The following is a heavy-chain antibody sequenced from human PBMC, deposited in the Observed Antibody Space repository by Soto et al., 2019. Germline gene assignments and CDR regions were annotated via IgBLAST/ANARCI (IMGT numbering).Heavy chain of an antibody. D-gene: IGHD3-10*01. CDR3: ARGGGSPDY. Sequence: QVQLQESGPGLVKPSETLSLMCTVSGGSISSNYWSWIRQPPGKGLEYIGYIYYSGSTNYNPSLKSRVTISADTSKNQFALKLSSVTAADTAVYYCARGGGSPDYWGQGTLVTVSS. J-gene: IGHJ4*02. CDR1: GGSISSNY. V-gene: IGHV4-59*01. CDR2: IYYSGST.